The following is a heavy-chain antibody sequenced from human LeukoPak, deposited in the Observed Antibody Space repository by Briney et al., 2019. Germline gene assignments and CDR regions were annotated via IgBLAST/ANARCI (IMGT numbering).Heavy chain of an antibody. CDR1: GYSISTGYY. CDR3: ARVHSGSYSLAFDM. CDR2: MYHSGST. J-gene: IGHJ3*02. Sequence: PSETLSLTCTVSGYSISTGYYWGWIRQPPGKGLEWIGSMYHSGSTYYNPSLKSRVTMSADTSKNQFSLKLNSVAAADTAVYYCARVHSGSYSLAFDMWGQGTMVTVSS. D-gene: IGHD1-26*01. V-gene: IGHV4-38-2*02.